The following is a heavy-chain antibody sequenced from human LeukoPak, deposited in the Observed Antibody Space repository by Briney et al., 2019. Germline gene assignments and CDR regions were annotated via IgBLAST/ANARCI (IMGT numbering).Heavy chain of an antibody. J-gene: IGHJ4*02. V-gene: IGHV1-46*01. CDR2: IAPSSGTT. D-gene: IGHD4-23*01. CDR3: AREDYGGNPGFDY. CDR1: GYTFTSNY. Sequence: ASVKVSCKASGYTFTSNYMHRVRQAPGQELEWMGVIAPSSGTTSYAQKFQGRVTMTRDTSTSTLYMELSSLTSEDTAVYYCAREDYGGNPGFDYWGQRTLVTVSS.